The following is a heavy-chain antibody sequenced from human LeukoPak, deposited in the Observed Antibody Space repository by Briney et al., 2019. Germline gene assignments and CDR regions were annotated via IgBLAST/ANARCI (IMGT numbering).Heavy chain of an antibody. D-gene: IGHD2-15*01. CDR3: ARDRPYCSGGSCYPLFDY. CDR1: GFTFSSYW. CDR2: IKQDGSEK. J-gene: IGHJ4*02. Sequence: GGSLRLSCAASGFTFSSYWMSWVREAPGKGLEWVANIKQDGSEKYYVDSVKGRFTISRDNAKNSLYLQMNSLRAEDTAVYYCARDRPYCSGGSCYPLFDYWGQGTLVTVSS. V-gene: IGHV3-7*01.